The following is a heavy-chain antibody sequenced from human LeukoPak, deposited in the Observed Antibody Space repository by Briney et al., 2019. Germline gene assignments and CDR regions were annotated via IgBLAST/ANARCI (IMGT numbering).Heavy chain of an antibody. Sequence: ASVKVSCKASGYTFTSYYIHWVRQAPGQGLEWMGIINPSGGSTSYAQKFQGRVTMTRDMSTSTVYMELSSLRSEDTAVYYCARGAVVDWNDEGHLDWFDPWGQGTLVTVSS. V-gene: IGHV1-46*01. CDR2: INPSGGST. CDR3: ARGAVVDWNDEGHLDWFDP. J-gene: IGHJ5*02. CDR1: GYTFTSYY. D-gene: IGHD1-1*01.